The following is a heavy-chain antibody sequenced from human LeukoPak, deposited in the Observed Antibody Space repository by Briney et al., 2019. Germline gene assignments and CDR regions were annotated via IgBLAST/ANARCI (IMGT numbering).Heavy chain of an antibody. CDR2: IIPIFGTA. Sequence: SVKVSCKASGGTFSSYAISWVRQAPGQGLEWMGGIIPIFGTANYAQKFQGRVTITADESTSTAYMELSSLRSEDTAVYYCARDSRPYSSSSHSDYWGQGTPVTVSS. V-gene: IGHV1-69*13. CDR1: GGTFSSYA. CDR3: ARDSRPYSSSSHSDY. D-gene: IGHD6-6*01. J-gene: IGHJ4*02.